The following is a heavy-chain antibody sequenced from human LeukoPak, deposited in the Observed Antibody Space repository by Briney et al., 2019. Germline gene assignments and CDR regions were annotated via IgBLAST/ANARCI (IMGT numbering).Heavy chain of an antibody. V-gene: IGHV4-39*01. CDR1: GGSISSSSYY. J-gene: IGHJ3*02. Sequence: SETLSLTCTVSGGSISSSSYYWGWIRQPPGKGLEWIGSIYYSGSTYYNPSLKSRVTISVDTSKNQFSLKLSSVTAADTAVYYCARQGNPGIAAAGYAFDIWSQGTMVTVSS. CDR3: ARQGNPGIAAAGYAFDI. D-gene: IGHD6-13*01. CDR2: IYYSGST.